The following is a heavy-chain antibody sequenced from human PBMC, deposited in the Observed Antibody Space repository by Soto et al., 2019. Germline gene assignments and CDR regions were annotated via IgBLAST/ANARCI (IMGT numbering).Heavy chain of an antibody. V-gene: IGHV4-59*01. CDR3: ARDYDSSGLSDY. J-gene: IGHJ4*02. CDR1: GGSISSYY. CDR2: IYYSGST. Sequence: ETLSLTCTVSGGSISSYYWSWIRQPPGKGLEWIGYIYYSGSTNYNPSLKSRVTISVDTSKNQFSLKLSSVTAADTAVYYCARDYDSSGLSDYWGQGTLVTVSS. D-gene: IGHD3-22*01.